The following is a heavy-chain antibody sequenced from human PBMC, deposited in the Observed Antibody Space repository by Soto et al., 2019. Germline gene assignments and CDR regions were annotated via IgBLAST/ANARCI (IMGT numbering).Heavy chain of an antibody. CDR2: IRSKANSYAT. CDR1: GFTFSGSA. D-gene: IGHD3-10*01. CDR3: TRHEVQGPGMDV. Sequence: EVQLVESGGGLVQPGGSLKLSCAASGFTFSGSAMHWVRQASGKGLEWVGRIRSKANSYATAYAASVKGRFIISRDDSKNTAYLQMNSLKTEDTAVYYCTRHEVQGPGMDVWGQGTTVTVSS. V-gene: IGHV3-73*02. J-gene: IGHJ6*02.